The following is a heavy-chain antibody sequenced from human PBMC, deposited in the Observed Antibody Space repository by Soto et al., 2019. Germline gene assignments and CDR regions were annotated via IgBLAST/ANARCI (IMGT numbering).Heavy chain of an antibody. CDR1: GFTFSNAW. CDR2: IKSKTDGGTT. J-gene: IGHJ6*02. Sequence: EVQLVESGGGLVKPGGSLRLSCAASGFTFSNAWMNWVRQAPGKGLEWVGRIKSKTDGGTTDYAAPVKGNFTISRDDSKNTLYLQMTRHKTEDTAVYYCTTDHTTVNYYYYYGTDVWGQGTTVSVS. V-gene: IGHV3-15*07. D-gene: IGHD4-17*01. CDR3: TTDHTTVNYYYYYGTDV.